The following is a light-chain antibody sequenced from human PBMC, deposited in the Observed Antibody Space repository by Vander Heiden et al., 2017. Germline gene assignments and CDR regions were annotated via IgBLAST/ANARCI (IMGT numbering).Light chain of an antibody. CDR1: QSVSSSH. V-gene: IGKV3-20*01. CDR2: GAS. Sequence: EIVLTQSPGTRSLPPGERATLSCRASQSVSSSHLAWYQQKPNQGHRLLVYGASSRASRMPDRLSGSGSGTGFTLTISRLEPEDYAVYYCQQYSSSPPLYTFGQGTKVEIK. CDR3: QQYSSSPPLYT. J-gene: IGKJ2*01.